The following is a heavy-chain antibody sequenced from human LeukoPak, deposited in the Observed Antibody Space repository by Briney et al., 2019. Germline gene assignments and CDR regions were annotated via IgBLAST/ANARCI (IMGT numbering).Heavy chain of an antibody. V-gene: IGHV3-73*01. CDR2: IRSKANSYAT. Sequence: GGSLRLSCAASGFTFSGSAMHWVRQASGKGLEWVGRIRSKANSYATAYAASVKGRFTISRDDSKNTAYLQMNSLKTEDTAVYYCTRGVWGFDYWGQGTLVTVSS. CDR1: GFTFSGSA. CDR3: TRGVWGFDY. D-gene: IGHD7-27*01. J-gene: IGHJ4*02.